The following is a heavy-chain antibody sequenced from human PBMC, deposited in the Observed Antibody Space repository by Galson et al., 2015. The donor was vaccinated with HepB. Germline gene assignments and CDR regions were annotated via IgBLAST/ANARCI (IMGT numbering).Heavy chain of an antibody. CDR1: GFTFSSYG. J-gene: IGHJ3*02. CDR3: ARDGGNNLHDAFDI. V-gene: IGHV3-33*01. CDR2: IWYDGSNK. Sequence: SLRLSCAASGFTFSSYGMHWVRQAPGKGLEWVAVIWYDGSNKYYAASVKGRFTISRDNSKNTLYLQMNSLRAEDTAVYYCARDGGNNLHDAFDIWGQGTMVTVSS. D-gene: IGHD1-14*01.